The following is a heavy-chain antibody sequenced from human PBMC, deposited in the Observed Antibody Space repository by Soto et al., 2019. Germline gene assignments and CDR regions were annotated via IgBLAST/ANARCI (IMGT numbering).Heavy chain of an antibody. J-gene: IGHJ6*02. Sequence: PSETLSLTCAVSGYSMTSGYYWGWVRQPPGKGLEWLGRIYHGGSVYYNPSLKSRVAISXXXSXXXXSLXLTXVTAADTAVYYCARTFDYYGMDVWGQGTTVT. CDR2: IYHGGSV. CDR3: ARTFDYYGMDV. CDR1: GYSMTSGYY. V-gene: IGHV4-38-2*01. D-gene: IGHD3-3*01.